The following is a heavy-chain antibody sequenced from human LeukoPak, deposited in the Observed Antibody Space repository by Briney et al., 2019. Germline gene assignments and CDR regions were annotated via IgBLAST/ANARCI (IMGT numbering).Heavy chain of an antibody. J-gene: IGHJ4*02. D-gene: IGHD1-26*01. CDR3: ARTVNSGSYYDY. CDR1: GFSRSTRGMG. Sequence: RASGPALVHPTQALTLNCTFSGFSRSTRGMGVSWMRQPPGKALEWLARIYWDGDTYYRTSLRTRLTISKDTSKNQVLLTMTNMDPVDTGTYYCARTVNSGSYYDYWGQGTLVTVSS. CDR2: IYWDGDT. V-gene: IGHV2-70*11.